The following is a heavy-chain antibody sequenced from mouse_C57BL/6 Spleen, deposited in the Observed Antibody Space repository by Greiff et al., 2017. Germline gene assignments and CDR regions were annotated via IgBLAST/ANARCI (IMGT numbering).Heavy chain of an antibody. Sequence: SGAELVRPGASVTLSCKASGYTFTDYEMHWVKQTPVHGLEWIGAIDPETGGTAYNQKFKGKDILTADKSSSTDYMGLSSLTSVDSAVYYCRGRTMVTTPFAYWGQGTLVTVSA. CDR2: IDPETGGT. J-gene: IGHJ3*01. CDR1: GYTFTDYE. D-gene: IGHD2-2*01. V-gene: IGHV1-15*01. CDR3: RGRTMVTTPFAY.